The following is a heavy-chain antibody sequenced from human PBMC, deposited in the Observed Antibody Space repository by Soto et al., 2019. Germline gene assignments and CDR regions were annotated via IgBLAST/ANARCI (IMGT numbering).Heavy chain of an antibody. D-gene: IGHD6-19*01. CDR1: CYTFTSYG. CDR2: ISAYNGNT. CDR3: ATSKAQWLGVFEY. V-gene: IGHV1-18*01. Sequence: GASVKVSCKASCYTFTSYGISWFRQAHGQWLECMGWISAYNGNTNYAQKLQGRVTMTTDTSTSTAYMELRSLRSDDTAVYYCATSKAQWLGVFEYWGQGTLVTVSS. J-gene: IGHJ4*02.